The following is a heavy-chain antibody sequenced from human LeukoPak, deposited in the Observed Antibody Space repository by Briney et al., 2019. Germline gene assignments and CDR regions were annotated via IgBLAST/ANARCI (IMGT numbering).Heavy chain of an antibody. J-gene: IGHJ4*02. D-gene: IGHD6-19*01. V-gene: IGHV4-39*07. Sequence: PSETLFLTCTVSGGSISSNDYYWGWIRQPPGKGLEWIGSIYYSGSTSYNPSLKSRVTISVDTSKNQFSLKLSSVTAADTAVYYCARGYSSGRSVYFDYWGQGTLVTVSS. CDR1: GGSISSNDYY. CDR3: ARGYSSGRSVYFDY. CDR2: IYYSGST.